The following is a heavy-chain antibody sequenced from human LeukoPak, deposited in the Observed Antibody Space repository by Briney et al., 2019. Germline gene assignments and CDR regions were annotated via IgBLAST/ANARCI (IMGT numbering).Heavy chain of an antibody. CDR2: ISTSSSTM. V-gene: IGHV3-48*04. CDR1: GFTFSTYS. Sequence: GGSLRLSCTVSGFTFSTYSMNWVRQAPGKGLEWVSYISTSSSTMYANSVKGRFTLSRDNAKNSLYLQMKSLRAEDTAVYYCTTTLYSSPFDYWGQGTLVTVSS. CDR3: TTTLYSSPFDY. J-gene: IGHJ4*02. D-gene: IGHD6-13*01.